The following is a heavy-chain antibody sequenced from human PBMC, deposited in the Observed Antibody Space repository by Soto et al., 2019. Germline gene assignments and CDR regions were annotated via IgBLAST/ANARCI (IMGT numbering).Heavy chain of an antibody. V-gene: IGHV3-21*01. CDR2: ISSSSSYI. CDR1: GFTFSSYS. D-gene: IGHD3-9*01. CDR3: AREYYDILTGYYNVIFYYYYYMDV. Sequence: ESGGGLVKPGGSLRLSCAASGFTFSSYSMNWVRQAPGKGLEWVSSISSSSSYIYYADSVKGRFTISRDNAKNSLYLQMNSLRAEDTAVYYCAREYYDILTGYYNVIFYYYYYMDVWGKGTTVTVSS. J-gene: IGHJ6*03.